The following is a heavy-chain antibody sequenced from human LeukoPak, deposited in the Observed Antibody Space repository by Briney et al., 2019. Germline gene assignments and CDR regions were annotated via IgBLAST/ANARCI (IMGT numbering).Heavy chain of an antibody. V-gene: IGHV4-34*01. J-gene: IGHJ4*02. CDR1: GGSFSGYY. CDR2: INHSGST. D-gene: IGHD1-1*01. CDR3: ARHLDATGTSFDY. Sequence: ASETLSLTCAVYGGSFSGYYWTWIRQPPGKGLEWIGEINHSGSTNYNPSLKSRVTISVDTSKNQFSLRLSSVTAADTAMYYCARHLDATGTSFDYWGQGTLVTVSS.